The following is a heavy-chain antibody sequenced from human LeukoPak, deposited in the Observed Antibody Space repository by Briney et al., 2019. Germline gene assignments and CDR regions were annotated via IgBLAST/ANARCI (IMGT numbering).Heavy chain of an antibody. Sequence: SETLSLTCAVYGGSFSGYYWSWIRQPPGKGLEWIGEINHSGSTNYNPSLKSRVTMSVDTSKNQFSLKLSSVTAADTAVYYCARGFWDSGPLYYFDYWGQGTLVTVSS. D-gene: IGHD5-12*01. CDR2: INHSGST. CDR1: GGSFSGYY. CDR3: ARGFWDSGPLYYFDY. J-gene: IGHJ4*02. V-gene: IGHV4-34*01.